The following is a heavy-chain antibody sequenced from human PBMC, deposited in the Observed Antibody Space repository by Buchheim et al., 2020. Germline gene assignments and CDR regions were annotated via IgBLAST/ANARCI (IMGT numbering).Heavy chain of an antibody. CDR3: ARTYYDYVWGSYRFDY. CDR1: GFTFSSYA. CDR2: ISCSGGST. V-gene: IGHV3-23*01. Sequence: EVQLLESGGGLVQPGGSLRLSCAASGFTFSSYAMSWVRQAPGKGLEWVSAISCSGGSTYYADSVKGRFTISRDNSKNTLYLQMNSLRAEDTAVYYCARTYYDYVWGSYRFDYWGQGTL. D-gene: IGHD3-16*02. J-gene: IGHJ4*02.